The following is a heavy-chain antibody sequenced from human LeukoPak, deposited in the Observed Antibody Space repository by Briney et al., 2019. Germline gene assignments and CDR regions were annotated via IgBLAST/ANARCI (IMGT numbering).Heavy chain of an antibody. CDR3: ARLNKPYYYGSGGFDY. D-gene: IGHD3-10*01. Sequence: GEALKISFKGSGYSFTSYWIGWGRQMPGKGLGWMGIIYPGDSDTRYSPSFQGQVTISADESISTAYLQWSSLKASDTAVYYCARLNKPYYYGSGGFDYWGQGTLVTVSS. V-gene: IGHV5-51*01. J-gene: IGHJ4*02. CDR2: IYPGDSDT. CDR1: GYSFTSYW.